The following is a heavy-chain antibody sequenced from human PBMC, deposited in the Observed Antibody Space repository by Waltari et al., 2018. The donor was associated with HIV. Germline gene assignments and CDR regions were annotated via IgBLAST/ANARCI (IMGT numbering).Heavy chain of an antibody. CDR3: ARESSGDFDY. J-gene: IGHJ4*02. V-gene: IGHV1-69*13. CDR2: IKPPYGRP. CDR1: RPTFTSYG. D-gene: IGHD3-10*01. Sequence: QVHVEQSGAEGKKPGSSVKVSWKASRPTFTSYGLSWVRQAPGQGLEWMGGIKPPYGRPNYARQFQGKVIITADDFTNTVYMELTSLASEDTAVYFCARESSGDFDYWGPGTLVTVSS.